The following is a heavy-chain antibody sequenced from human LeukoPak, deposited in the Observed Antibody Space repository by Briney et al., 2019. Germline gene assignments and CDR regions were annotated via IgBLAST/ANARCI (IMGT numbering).Heavy chain of an antibody. V-gene: IGHV3-74*01. CDR3: ARLREIPVFGVVTKSTSYFDY. D-gene: IGHD3-3*01. J-gene: IGHJ4*02. CDR1: GFTFSSYC. Sequence: PGGSLRLSCAASGFTFSSYCMHWVRQVPGKGLVWVSRINNDGSSTTYADSVKGRFTVSRDNAKNTLYLQMNSLRAEDTAVYYCARLREIPVFGVVTKSTSYFDYWGQGTLVTVSS. CDR2: INNDGSST.